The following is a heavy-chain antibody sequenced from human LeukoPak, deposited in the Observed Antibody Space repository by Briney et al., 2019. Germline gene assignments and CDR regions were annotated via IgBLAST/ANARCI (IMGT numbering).Heavy chain of an antibody. CDR2: IYYSGST. D-gene: IGHD1-1*01. Sequence: SETLSLTCTVSGGSISSYYWSWIRQPPGKGLEWIGYIYYSGSTNYNPSLKSRVTISVDTSKNQFSLKLSSVTAADTAVYYCARGNMTHHLYYYYYGMDVWGQGTTVTVSS. J-gene: IGHJ6*02. CDR3: ARGNMTHHLYYYYYGMDV. V-gene: IGHV4-59*01. CDR1: GGSISSYY.